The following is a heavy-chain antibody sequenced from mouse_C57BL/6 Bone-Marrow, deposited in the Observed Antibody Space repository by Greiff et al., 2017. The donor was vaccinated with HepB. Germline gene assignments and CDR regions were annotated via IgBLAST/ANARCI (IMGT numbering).Heavy chain of an antibody. CDR1: GYAFSSSW. J-gene: IGHJ4*01. V-gene: IGHV1-82*01. CDR2: IYPGDGDT. CDR3: RYDYDNAMDY. D-gene: IGHD2-4*01. Sequence: VQLVESGPELVKPGASVKISCKASGYAFSSSWMNWVKQRPGKGLEWIGRIYPGDGDTNYNGKFKGKATLTADKSSSTAYMQLSSLTSEDSAVYFCRYDYDNAMDYWGQGTSVTVSS.